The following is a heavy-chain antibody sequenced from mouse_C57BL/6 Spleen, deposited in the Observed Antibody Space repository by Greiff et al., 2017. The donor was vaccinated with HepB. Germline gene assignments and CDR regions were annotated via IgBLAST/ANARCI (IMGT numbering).Heavy chain of an antibody. Sequence: EVQLQQSGTVLARPGASVKMSCKTSGYTFTSYWMHWVKQRPGQGLEWIGAIYPGNSDTSYNQKFKGKAKLTAVTSASTAYLELSSLTNEDSAVYYCTRGEGNYESMYYFDYWGQGTTLTVSS. CDR2: IYPGNSDT. CDR1: GYTFTSYW. V-gene: IGHV1-5*01. CDR3: TRGEGNYESMYYFDY. J-gene: IGHJ2*01. D-gene: IGHD2-4*01.